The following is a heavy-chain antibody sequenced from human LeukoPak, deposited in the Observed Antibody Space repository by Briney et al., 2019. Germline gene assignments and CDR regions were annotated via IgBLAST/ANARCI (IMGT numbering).Heavy chain of an antibody. CDR2: ISSSSSTI. J-gene: IGHJ3*02. Sequence: GRSLRLSCAASGFTFSSYSMNWVRQAPGKGLEWVSYISSSSSTIYYADSVKGRFTISRDNAKNSLYLQMNSLRDEDTAVYYCTRADTGRLHGLDIWGQGTRVTVSS. CDR1: GFTFSSYS. CDR3: TRADTGRLHGLDI. V-gene: IGHV3-48*02. D-gene: IGHD5-18*01.